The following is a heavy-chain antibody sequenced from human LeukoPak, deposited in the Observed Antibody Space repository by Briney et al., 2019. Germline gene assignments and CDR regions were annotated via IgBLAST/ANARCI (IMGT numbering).Heavy chain of an antibody. CDR3: ARMGSYGSGNWFDP. CDR1: GYTFTGYY. V-gene: IGHV1-2*04. D-gene: IGHD3-10*01. Sequence: ASVKVSCKASGYTFTGYYMHWVRQAPGQGLEWMGWINPNSGGTNYAQKFQGWVTMTRDTSISTAYMELSRLRSDDTAVYYCARMGSYGSGNWFDPWGQGTQVTVSS. CDR2: INPNSGGT. J-gene: IGHJ5*02.